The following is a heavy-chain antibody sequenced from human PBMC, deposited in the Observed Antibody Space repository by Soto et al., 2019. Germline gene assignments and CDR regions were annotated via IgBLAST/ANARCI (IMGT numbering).Heavy chain of an antibody. V-gene: IGHV1-18*01. CDR1: GYTFTSYG. D-gene: IGHD3-10*01. J-gene: IGHJ3*02. CDR3: GRDRSRGGVGGVINVFDI. Sequence: GASVKVSCKASGYTFTSYGISWVRQAPGQGLEWMGWISAYNGNTNYAQKLQGRVTMTTDTSTSTAYMGLRSLRSDDTAVYYCGRDRSRGGVGGVINVFDIWGQGTMAPVSS. CDR2: ISAYNGNT.